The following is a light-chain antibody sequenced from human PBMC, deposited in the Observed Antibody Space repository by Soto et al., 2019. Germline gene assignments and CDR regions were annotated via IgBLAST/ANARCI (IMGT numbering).Light chain of an antibody. Sequence: EIMMTQSPATLSVSPGERATLSCRASQSASRNLGWYHPKPGQAPWLLIYAASTRDTVIPPRFSGSGSGTEFTLSISSLQSEDFAVYYCQQYNKWPLTFGGGTKVEIK. V-gene: IGKV3-15*01. CDR1: QSASRN. J-gene: IGKJ4*01. CDR3: QQYNKWPLT. CDR2: AAS.